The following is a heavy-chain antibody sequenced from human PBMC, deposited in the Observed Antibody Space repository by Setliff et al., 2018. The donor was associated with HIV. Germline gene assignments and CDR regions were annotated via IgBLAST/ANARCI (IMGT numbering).Heavy chain of an antibody. CDR2: VIPSTGDT. Sequence: ASVKVSCKASGYTFTSYYIHWVQQAPGQGLEWMGIVIPSTGDTNYAQNFQGRVTMTRDTSTNTVYMDLSSLKSEDTAVYYCVREARGGYFDYWGQGTLVTVSS. D-gene: IGHD2-15*01. CDR1: GYTFTSYY. CDR3: VREARGGYFDY. J-gene: IGHJ4*02. V-gene: IGHV1-46*01.